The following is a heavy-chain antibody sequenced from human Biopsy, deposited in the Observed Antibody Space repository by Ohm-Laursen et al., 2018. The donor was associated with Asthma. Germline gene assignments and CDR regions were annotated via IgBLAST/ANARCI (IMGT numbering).Heavy chain of an antibody. Sequence: GTLSLTCTVSGGSINNFYWSWIRQPPGKGLESIGHVYYSGSTNYNPSLKSRVNISIDASKNQFSLKLTSVTAADTAVYYCARGVDRVTVLLDHFDSWGQGTLVTVSS. CDR2: VYYSGST. CDR1: GGSINNFY. CDR3: ARGVDRVTVLLDHFDS. D-gene: IGHD2-21*02. J-gene: IGHJ4*02. V-gene: IGHV4-59*01.